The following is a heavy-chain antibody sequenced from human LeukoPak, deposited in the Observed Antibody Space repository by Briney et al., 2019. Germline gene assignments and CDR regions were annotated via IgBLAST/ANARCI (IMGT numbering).Heavy chain of an antibody. V-gene: IGHV1-8*01. CDR1: GYTFTSYD. J-gene: IGHJ4*02. CDR2: MNPNSGNT. Sequence: ASVKVSCKASGYTFTSYDINWVRQATGQGLEWMGWMNPNSGNTGYAQKFQGRVAMTRNTAISTAYMELSSLRSEDTAVYYCARRIGNRWYSDYWGQGTLVTVSS. D-gene: IGHD1/OR15-1a*01. CDR3: ARRIGNRWYSDY.